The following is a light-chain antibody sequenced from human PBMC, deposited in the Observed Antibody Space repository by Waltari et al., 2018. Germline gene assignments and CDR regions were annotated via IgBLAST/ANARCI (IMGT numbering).Light chain of an antibody. Sequence: DIQMTQSPSSLSASVGDRVTITCRAGQSISFYLNWYQQKEGKAPKLLIYAASSLQSGVPSRFSGSGSGTDFTLTISSLQPEDFATYYCQQTYSTPWAFGQGTKVEIK. V-gene: IGKV1-39*01. CDR3: QQTYSTPWA. CDR1: QSISFY. J-gene: IGKJ1*01. CDR2: AAS.